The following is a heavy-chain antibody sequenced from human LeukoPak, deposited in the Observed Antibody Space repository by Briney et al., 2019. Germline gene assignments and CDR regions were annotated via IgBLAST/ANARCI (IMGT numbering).Heavy chain of an antibody. V-gene: IGHV1-2*02. D-gene: IGHD2-2*01. CDR3: ARANALYCRSTICLFDF. J-gene: IGHJ4*02. CDR1: GYTFTGYY. CDR2: INPNSGGT. Sequence: GASVKVSCKASGYTFTGYYMHWVRQAPGQGLEWMAWINPNSGGTYYAQNFHDRITMTRDTSISTAYMELSRLRSDDTAIYYCARANALYCRSTICLFDFWGQGTLVSVPS.